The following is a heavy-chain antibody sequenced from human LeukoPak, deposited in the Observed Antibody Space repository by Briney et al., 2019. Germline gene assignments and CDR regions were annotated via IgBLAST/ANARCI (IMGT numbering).Heavy chain of an antibody. Sequence: SETLSLTCHVDGGSLCGYYWSWIRQPPGKGLEGIGEINHSGSTNYNPSLKSRDTKSVDTSKNQCSLKPSTVTAADTAVYYFASPGITSAHDAFGIWGKGTMVTVSS. CDR1: GGSLCGYY. J-gene: IGHJ3*02. CDR3: ASPGITSAHDAFGI. CDR2: INHSGST. V-gene: IGHV4-34*01. D-gene: IGHD3-10*01.